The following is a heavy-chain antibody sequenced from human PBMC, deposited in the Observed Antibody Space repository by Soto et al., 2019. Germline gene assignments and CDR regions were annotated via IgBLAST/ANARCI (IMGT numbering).Heavy chain of an antibody. CDR3: GRASNGYSSSPPFDY. Sequence: GGSLRLSCAASGFTVSSNYMSWVRQAPGKGLEWVSIIYSGGSTYYADSVKGRFTISRDNSKNTLYLQMNSLRAEDTAVYYCGRASNGYSSSPPFDYWGQGTLVTVSS. CDR1: GFTVSSNY. D-gene: IGHD6-13*01. V-gene: IGHV3-66*01. J-gene: IGHJ4*02. CDR2: IYSGGST.